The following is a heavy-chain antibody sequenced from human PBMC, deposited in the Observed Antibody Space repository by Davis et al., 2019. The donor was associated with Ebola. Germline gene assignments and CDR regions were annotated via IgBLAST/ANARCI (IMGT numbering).Heavy chain of an antibody. Sequence: KVSCQGSGYSFTSYWIGWVRQMPGKGLEWMGIIYPGDSDTRYSPSFQGQVTISADKSISTAYLQWSSLKASDTAMYYCARPNYYDSSGYFRGFDYWGQGTLVTVSS. V-gene: IGHV5-51*01. CDR2: IYPGDSDT. CDR1: GYSFTSYW. D-gene: IGHD3-22*01. J-gene: IGHJ4*02. CDR3: ARPNYYDSSGYFRGFDY.